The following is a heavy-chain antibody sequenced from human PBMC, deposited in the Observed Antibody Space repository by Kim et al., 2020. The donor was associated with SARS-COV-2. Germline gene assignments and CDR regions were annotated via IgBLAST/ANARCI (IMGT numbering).Heavy chain of an antibody. CDR2: LRDSGGTT. D-gene: IGHD3-10*01. V-gene: IGHV3-23*01. J-gene: IGHJ4*02. Sequence: GGSLRLSCAASGFIFSNYGMSWVRQAPGKGLEWVSALRDSGGTTYYADSVRGRFTISRDNSKNTLYLQMNGLRVEDTAVYYCAKHWGSGTYYNFLDYWGQGTLVTVSS. CDR1: GFIFSNYG. CDR3: AKHWGSGTYYNFLDY.